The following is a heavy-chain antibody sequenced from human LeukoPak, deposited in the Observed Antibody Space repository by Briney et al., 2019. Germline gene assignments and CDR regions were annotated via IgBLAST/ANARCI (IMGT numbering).Heavy chain of an antibody. CDR2: ISGSSSYI. V-gene: IGHV3-21*01. CDR1: GFTFSSYS. D-gene: IGHD3-10*01. Sequence: PGGSLRLSCAASGFTFSSYSMNWVRQAPGKGLEWVSSISGSSSYIYYADSVKGRFTISRDNAKNSLYLQMNSLRAEDTAVYYCARDYYGSGSYYKGSGFLYWGQGTLVTVSS. CDR3: ARDYYGSGSYYKGSGFLY. J-gene: IGHJ4*02.